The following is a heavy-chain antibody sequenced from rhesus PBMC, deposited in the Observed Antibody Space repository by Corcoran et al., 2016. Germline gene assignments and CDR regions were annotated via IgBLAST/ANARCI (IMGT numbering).Heavy chain of an antibody. Sequence: QPQLQESGPGLVKPSETLSPTCAVSGDSISSNYWSWIRQPPGKGLEWISRISGSGGSTDYNPSLKSRVTISTDTSKKQYSLKLSSVTAADTAVYYCAKSPEFTFPGYWGQGVLVTVSS. D-gene: IGHD2-27*01. CDR3: AKSPEFTFPGY. J-gene: IGHJ4*01. V-gene: IGHV4-173*01. CDR1: GDSISSNY. CDR2: ISGSGGST.